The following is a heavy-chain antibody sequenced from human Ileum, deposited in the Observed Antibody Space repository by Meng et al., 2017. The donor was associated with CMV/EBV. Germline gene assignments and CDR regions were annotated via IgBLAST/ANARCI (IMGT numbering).Heavy chain of an antibody. V-gene: IGHV3-7*01. Sequence: GGSLRLSCAASGFTVSNSYMNWVRQAPGKGLEWVANIRDDGNEEYYLDSVKGRFTISRDNGRNSLYLQMNSLRAEDTAMYYCAREVFPGTGGFDIWGQGTMVTVSS. J-gene: IGHJ3*02. D-gene: IGHD2-8*02. CDR2: IRDDGNEE. CDR3: AREVFPGTGGFDI. CDR1: GFTVSNSY.